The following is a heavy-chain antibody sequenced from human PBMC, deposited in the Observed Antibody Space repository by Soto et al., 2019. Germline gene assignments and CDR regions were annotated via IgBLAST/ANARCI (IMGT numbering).Heavy chain of an antibody. D-gene: IGHD2-2*01. V-gene: IGHV3-9*01. CDR1: GFTFDDYA. CDR2: ISWNSGSI. CDR3: AKDVDIVVVPAATPGIWFDP. J-gene: IGHJ5*02. Sequence: EVQLVESGGGLVQPGRSLRLSCAASGFTFDDYAMHWVRQAPGKGLEWVSGISWNSGSIGYADSVKGRFTISRDNAKNSLYLQTNSLRAEDTALYYCAKDVDIVVVPAATPGIWFDPWGQGTLVTVSS.